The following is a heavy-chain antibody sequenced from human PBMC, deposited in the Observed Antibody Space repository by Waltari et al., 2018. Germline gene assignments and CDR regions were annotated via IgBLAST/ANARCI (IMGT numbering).Heavy chain of an antibody. J-gene: IGHJ4*02. CDR2: IYYSGST. D-gene: IGHD4-4*01. CDR1: GGSISSYY. V-gene: IGHV4-59*01. CDR3: ASTREGNSISNFDY. Sequence: QVQLQESGPGLVKPSETLSLTCTVSGGSISSYYWSWIRQPPGKGLEWIGYIYYSGSTNYNPSLKSRVTISVDTSKNQFSLKLSSVTAADTAVYYCASTREGNSISNFDYWGQGTLVTVSS.